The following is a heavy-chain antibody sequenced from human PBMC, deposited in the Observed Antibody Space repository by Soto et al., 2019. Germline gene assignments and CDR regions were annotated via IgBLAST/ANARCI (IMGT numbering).Heavy chain of an antibody. V-gene: IGHV1-3*01. Sequence: ASVKVSCKASGYTFTSYAMHWVRQAPGQRLEWMGWINAGNGNTRYSQKFQGRVTITRDTSASTAYMELSSLRSEDTAVYYCARDYYDSSGYYNWFDPWGQGTLVTVSS. CDR3: ARDYYDSSGYYNWFDP. J-gene: IGHJ5*02. CDR2: INAGNGNT. D-gene: IGHD3-22*01. CDR1: GYTFTSYA.